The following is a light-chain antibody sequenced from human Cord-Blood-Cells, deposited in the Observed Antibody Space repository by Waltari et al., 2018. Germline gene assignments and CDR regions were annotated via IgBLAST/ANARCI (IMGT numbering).Light chain of an antibody. CDR3: MQGTHGLHT. J-gene: IGKJ2*01. CDR2: KVS. CDR1: QSLVHRDGNTY. Sequence: DVVMTQSPLSLPVTLGQPASISCRSSQSLVHRDGNTYLNWFQQRPGHSPRRLIYKVSNRDSGVPDRFSGSESGTEVTLKISRVEAEDVGVYYCMQGTHGLHTCGQGTKLEIK. V-gene: IGKV2-30*02.